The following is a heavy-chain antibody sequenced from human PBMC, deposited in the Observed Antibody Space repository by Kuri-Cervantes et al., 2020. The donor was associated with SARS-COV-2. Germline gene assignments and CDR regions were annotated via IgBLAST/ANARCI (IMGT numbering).Heavy chain of an antibody. J-gene: IGHJ4*02. V-gene: IGHV3-20*04. CDR3: ASDNSGSYFREGGGFDY. Sequence: GESLKISCAASGFTFDDYGMSWVRQAPGKGLEWVSGINWNGGSTGYADSVKGRFPISRDNAKNSLYLQMNSLRAEDTALYYRASDNSGSYFREGGGFDYWGQGTLVTVSS. CDR2: INWNGGST. CDR1: GFTFDDYG. D-gene: IGHD1-26*01.